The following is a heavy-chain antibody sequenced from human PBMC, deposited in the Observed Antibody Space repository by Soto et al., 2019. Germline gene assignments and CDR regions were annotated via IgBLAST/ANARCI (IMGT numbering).Heavy chain of an antibody. J-gene: IGHJ6*02. CDR1: GYSFTNYW. CDR3: ARHPLLITMVRGVIKDYGMDF. CDR2: IYVGDYDT. Sequence: GESLKISCKGSGYSFTNYWIGWVRQMPGKGLEWMGIIYVGDYDTRYGPSFQGQVTISADKSINTAYLQWSSLKASDTAMYFCARHPLLITMVRGVIKDYGMDFWGQGITVTVSS. D-gene: IGHD3-10*01. V-gene: IGHV5-51*01.